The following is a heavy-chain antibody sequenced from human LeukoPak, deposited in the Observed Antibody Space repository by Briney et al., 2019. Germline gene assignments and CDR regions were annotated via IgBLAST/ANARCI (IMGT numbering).Heavy chain of an antibody. J-gene: IGHJ4*02. CDR1: GYSISSTFY. Sequence: SETLSLTCNVSGYSISSTFYGAWIRQPPGKGLEWIATIPHSATTYYTPSLKSRLTMSVDTSKNQFSLKLSSVTVADTAVYYCARVNTPVATFDYWGQGTLVTVSS. CDR3: ARVNTPVATFDY. CDR2: IPHSATT. V-gene: IGHV4-38-2*02. D-gene: IGHD2-15*01.